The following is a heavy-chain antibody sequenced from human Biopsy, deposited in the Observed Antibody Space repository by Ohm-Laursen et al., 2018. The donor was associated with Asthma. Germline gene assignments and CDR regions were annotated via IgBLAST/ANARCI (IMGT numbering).Heavy chain of an antibody. V-gene: IGHV4-34*01. CDR1: GGSFSGYY. Sequence: SQTLSLTCPVYGGSFSGYYWGWIRPPPGKGLEWIGEINHSGSTNYNLSLESRFTISVDTSKNQFFLKLNFVTAADTALYYCAGAGLCKCSSCYKPGWFDPWGQGTLVTVSA. D-gene: IGHD2-2*01. CDR2: INHSGST. CDR3: AGAGLCKCSSCYKPGWFDP. J-gene: IGHJ5*02.